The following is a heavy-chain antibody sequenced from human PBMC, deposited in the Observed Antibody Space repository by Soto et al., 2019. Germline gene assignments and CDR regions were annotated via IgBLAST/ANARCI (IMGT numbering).Heavy chain of an antibody. D-gene: IGHD2-2*01. V-gene: IGHV3-64*01. CDR2: ISSNGGST. Sequence: GGSLRLSCAASVFTFSSYAMHWVRQAPGKGLEYVSAISSNGGSTYYANSLKGRFTISRDNSKNTLYLQMGSLRAEDMAVYYCARAKKGSGSSSSWTFDYWGQGTLVTVSS. CDR3: ARAKKGSGSSSSWTFDY. CDR1: VFTFSSYA. J-gene: IGHJ4*02.